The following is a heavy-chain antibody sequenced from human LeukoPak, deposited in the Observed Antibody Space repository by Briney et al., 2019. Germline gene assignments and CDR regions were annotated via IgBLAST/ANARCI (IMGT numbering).Heavy chain of an antibody. V-gene: IGHV3-23*01. D-gene: IGHD3-22*01. Sequence: GGSLRLSCAASGFTFSSYEMNWVRQAPGKGLEWVSAISGSGGSTYYADSVKGRFTISRDNSKNTLYLQMNSLRAEDTAVYYCATECITMIVVVTKGYFDYWGQGTLVTVSS. CDR3: ATECITMIVVVTKGYFDY. CDR1: GFTFSSYE. CDR2: ISGSGGST. J-gene: IGHJ4*02.